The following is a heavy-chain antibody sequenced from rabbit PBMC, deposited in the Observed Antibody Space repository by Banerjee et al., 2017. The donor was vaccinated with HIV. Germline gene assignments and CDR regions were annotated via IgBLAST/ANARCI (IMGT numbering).Heavy chain of an antibody. Sequence: QEQLEESGGDLVKPEGSLTLTCKASGFDFSSNAICWVRQAPGKGLEWIACIDAGSSGITDYASWVNGRFTVSKTSSTTVTLQMTSLTAADTATYFCARDRDWTLDLWGQGTLVTVS. D-gene: IGHD4-2*01. CDR1: GFDFSSNA. CDR2: IDAGSSGIT. V-gene: IGHV1S45*01. J-gene: IGHJ3*01. CDR3: ARDRDWTLDL.